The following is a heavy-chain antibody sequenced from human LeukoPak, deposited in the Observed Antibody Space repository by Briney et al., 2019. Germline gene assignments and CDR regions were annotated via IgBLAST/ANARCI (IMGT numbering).Heavy chain of an antibody. CDR1: GCTFSSYA. D-gene: IGHD6-19*01. CDR2: ISGSGGST. CDR3: AKGRPWLAFRL. J-gene: IGHJ4*02. Sequence: GGSLRLSCAASGCTFSSYAMSWVRQAPGKGLELVSAISGSGGSTYYADSVKDRFTISRDNSKNTLYPQMKSLRAEDTAVYYCAKGRPWLAFRLWGQGTLVTVSS. V-gene: IGHV3-23*01.